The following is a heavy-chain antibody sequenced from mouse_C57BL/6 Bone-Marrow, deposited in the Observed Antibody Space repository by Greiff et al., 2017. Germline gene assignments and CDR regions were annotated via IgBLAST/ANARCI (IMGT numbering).Heavy chain of an antibody. CDR1: GFNIKDDY. CDR2: IDPENGDT. V-gene: IGHV14-4*01. J-gene: IGHJ2*01. Sequence: EVQLQQSGAELVRPGASVKLSCTASGFNIKDDYMHWVKQRPEQGLEWIGWIDPENGDTEYASKFQGKATITADTSSNTAYLQLSSLTSEDTAVYYCTTRPLHYWGQGTTLTVSS. CDR3: TTRPLHY.